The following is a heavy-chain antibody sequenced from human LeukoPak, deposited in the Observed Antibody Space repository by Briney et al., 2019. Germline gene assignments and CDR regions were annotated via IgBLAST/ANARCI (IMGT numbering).Heavy chain of an antibody. D-gene: IGHD6-19*01. J-gene: IGHJ4*02. CDR1: GFTFSNYA. V-gene: IGHV3-23*01. CDR2: IIPSGAGT. Sequence: GGSLRLSCAGSGFTFSNYAMSWVRHAPGKALEGVSAIIPSGAGTNYAASVKGRFTISRDNSKNTLYVQMNSLRAEDTAVYYCARSVAGRVTIDFDRWGQGTLVTVSS. CDR3: ARSVAGRVTIDFDR.